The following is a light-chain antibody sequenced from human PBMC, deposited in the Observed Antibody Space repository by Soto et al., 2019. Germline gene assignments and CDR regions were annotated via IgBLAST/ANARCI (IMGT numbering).Light chain of an antibody. CDR2: SNN. CDR3: ATWDDSLQGV. Sequence: QAVLTQPPSASGTPGQRVTISCSGSSSNIGSNTVNWYQQLPGTAPKLLIYSNNQRPSGVPDRSSGSKSGTSASLAISGLQSEDEADYYCATWDDSLQGVFGGGTKLTVL. CDR1: SSNIGSNT. J-gene: IGLJ3*02. V-gene: IGLV1-44*01.